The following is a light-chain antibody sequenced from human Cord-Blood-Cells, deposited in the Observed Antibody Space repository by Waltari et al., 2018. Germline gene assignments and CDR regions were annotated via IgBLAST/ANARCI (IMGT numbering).Light chain of an antibody. V-gene: IGLV3-25*02. Sequence: SYELTQPPSVSVSPGQTARITCSGDALPKQYAYWYQQKPGQAPVLVIYKDSERPSGSPDRVSASSTGKTVTLTISGVQAEDEADYYCQSADSSGTYWVFGGGTKLTVL. J-gene: IGLJ3*02. CDR3: QSADSSGTYWV. CDR2: KDS. CDR1: ALPKQY.